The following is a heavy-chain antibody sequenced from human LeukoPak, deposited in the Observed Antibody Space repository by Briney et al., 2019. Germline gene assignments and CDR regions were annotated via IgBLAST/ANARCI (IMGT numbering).Heavy chain of an antibody. CDR2: ISWDGGST. CDR3: AKAGVYSSSWSDYYYGMDV. D-gene: IGHD6-13*01. CDR1: GFTFDDYT. Sequence: GGSLRLSCAASGFTFDDYTMHWVRQAPGKGLEWVSLISWDGGSTYYADSVKGRFTISRDNSKNSLYLQMNSLRTEDTALYYCAKAGVYSSSWSDYYYGMDVWGQGTTVTVSS. J-gene: IGHJ6*02. V-gene: IGHV3-43*01.